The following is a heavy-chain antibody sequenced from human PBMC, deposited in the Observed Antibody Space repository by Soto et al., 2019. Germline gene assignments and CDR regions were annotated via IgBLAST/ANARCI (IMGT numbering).Heavy chain of an antibody. D-gene: IGHD2-21*02. CDR2: VYYSGST. CDR1: GGSISSYY. Sequence: SETLSLTCTVSGGSISSYYWSWIRQPPGKGLEWIGYVYYSGSTNYNPSLKSRVTISVDTSKNRFSLKLSSVTAADTAVYYCARTASGYYMDVWGKGTTVTVSS. V-gene: IGHV4-59*08. J-gene: IGHJ6*03. CDR3: ARTASGYYMDV.